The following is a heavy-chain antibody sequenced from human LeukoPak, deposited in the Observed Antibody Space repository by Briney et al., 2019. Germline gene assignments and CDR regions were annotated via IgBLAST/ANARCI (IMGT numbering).Heavy chain of an antibody. Sequence: GGSLRLSCAASGFTFSNYWMHWVRQAPGKGLVWVSRIRHDAGVTTYADSVKGRFTISRDNSKNTLYLQMNSLRAEDTAVYYYAKDTTQGGWIGSDAFDIWGQGTMVTVSS. CDR2: IRHDAGVT. V-gene: IGHV3-74*01. CDR3: AKDTTQGGWIGSDAFDI. D-gene: IGHD6-19*01. J-gene: IGHJ3*02. CDR1: GFTFSNYW.